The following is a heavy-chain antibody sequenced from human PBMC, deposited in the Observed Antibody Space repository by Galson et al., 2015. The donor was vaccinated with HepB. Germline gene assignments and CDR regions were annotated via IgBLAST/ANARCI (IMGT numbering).Heavy chain of an antibody. Sequence: SLRLSCAASGFTFSSYAMSWVRQAPGKGLEWVSAISGSGGSTYYADSVKGRFTISRDNSKNTLYLQMNSLRAEDTAVYYCAKVVDYYGSGSYFPYYFDYWGQGTLVTVSS. CDR3: AKVVDYYGSGSYFPYYFDY. J-gene: IGHJ4*02. D-gene: IGHD3-10*01. CDR2: ISGSGGST. CDR1: GFTFSSYA. V-gene: IGHV3-23*01.